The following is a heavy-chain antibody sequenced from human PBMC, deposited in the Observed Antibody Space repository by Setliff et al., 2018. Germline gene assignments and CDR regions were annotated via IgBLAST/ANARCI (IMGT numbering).Heavy chain of an antibody. CDR2: IIPIFGTA. D-gene: IGHD3-3*01. J-gene: IGHJ6*02. CDR3: AREDGTYYNFWSGYSTTPYYGMDV. Sequence: SVKISCKASGGTFSSYAISWVRQAPGQGLEWMGGIIPIFGTANYAQKFQGRVTITADESTSTAYMELSSLRSEDTAVYYCAREDGTYYNFWSGYSTTPYYGMDVWGQGTTVTVSS. V-gene: IGHV1-69*13. CDR1: GGTFSSYA.